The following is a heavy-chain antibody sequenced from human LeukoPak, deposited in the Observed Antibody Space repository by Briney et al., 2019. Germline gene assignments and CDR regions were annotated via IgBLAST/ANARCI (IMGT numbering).Heavy chain of an antibody. J-gene: IGHJ4*02. CDR2: MYTDWST. V-gene: IGHV4-4*07. CDR3: ATYDQKLAFDN. Sequence: PSETLSLTCSVSGGSMSSYDWSWIRQPAGKGLEWIGRMYTDWSTNYNPFLNSRVPMSVDTSKKHFSLRLNSVTAADTAVYYCATYDQKLAFDNWGQGTLVSVSS. CDR1: GGSMSSYD. D-gene: IGHD6-13*01.